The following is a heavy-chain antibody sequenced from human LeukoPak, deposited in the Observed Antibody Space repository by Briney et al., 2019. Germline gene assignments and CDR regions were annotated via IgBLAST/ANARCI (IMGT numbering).Heavy chain of an antibody. D-gene: IGHD3-3*01. Sequence: GGSLRLSCAASGFTVSSNYMSWVRQAPGKGLEWVSVIYSGGSTYYADSVKGRFTISRDNSKNTLYLQMNSLRAEDTAVYYCASYDFWSGYPSYYFDYWGQGTLVTVSS. CDR1: GFTVSSNY. V-gene: IGHV3-53*01. CDR3: ASYDFWSGYPSYYFDY. CDR2: IYSGGST. J-gene: IGHJ4*02.